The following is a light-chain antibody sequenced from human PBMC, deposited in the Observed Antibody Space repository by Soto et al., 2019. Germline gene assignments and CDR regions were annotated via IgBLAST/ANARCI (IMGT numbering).Light chain of an antibody. V-gene: IGLV2-23*02. CDR2: EVT. CDR3: CSFADFTYV. J-gene: IGLJ1*01. CDR1: SSDIGSYDL. Sequence: PGQSITISCTGTSSDIGSYDLVSWYQQHPGTAPKLIIYEVTKRPSGVSTRFSGSKSGNTASLTISGLQAVDEADYYCCSFADFTYVFGTGTKVTVL.